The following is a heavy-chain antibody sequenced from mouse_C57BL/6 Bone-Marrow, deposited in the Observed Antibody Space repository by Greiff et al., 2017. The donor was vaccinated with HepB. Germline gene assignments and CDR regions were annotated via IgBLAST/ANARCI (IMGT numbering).Heavy chain of an antibody. V-gene: IGHV5-12*01. J-gene: IGHJ3*01. CDR1: GFTFSDYY. CDR2: ISNGGGST. Sequence: DVHLVESGGGLVQPGGSLKLSCAASGFTFSDYYMYWVRQTPEKRLEWVAYISNGGGSTYYPDTVKGRFTITRDNAKNTLYLQMSRLKSEDTAMYYCARPLIYYDYAWFAYWGQGTLVTVSA. CDR3: ARPLIYYDYAWFAY. D-gene: IGHD2-4*01.